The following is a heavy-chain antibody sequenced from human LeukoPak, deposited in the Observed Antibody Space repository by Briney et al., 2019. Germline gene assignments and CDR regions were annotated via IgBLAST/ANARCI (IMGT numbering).Heavy chain of an antibody. CDR1: GFTFDDYG. CDR2: INWNGGST. V-gene: IGHV3-20*04. CDR3: ARDPSFGELSTPNAFDI. Sequence: PGGSLRLSCAASGFTFDDYGMSWVRQAPGKGLEWVSGINWNGGSTGYADSVKGRFTIFRDNAKSSLYLQMNSLRAEDTAFYYCARDPSFGELSTPNAFDIWGQGTMVTVSS. J-gene: IGHJ3*02. D-gene: IGHD3-10*01.